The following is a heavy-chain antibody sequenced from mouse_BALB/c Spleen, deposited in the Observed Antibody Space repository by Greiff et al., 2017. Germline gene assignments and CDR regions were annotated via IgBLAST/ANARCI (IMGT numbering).Heavy chain of an antibody. V-gene: IGHV1-54*03. CDR3: ARGGHYEGAMDY. CDR1: GYAFTNYL. D-gene: IGHD2-4*01. J-gene: IGHJ4*01. CDR2: INPGSGGT. Sequence: VQLQQSGAELVRPGTSVKVSCKASGYAFTNYLIEWVKQRPGQGLEWIGVINPGSGGTNYNEKFKGKATLTADKSSSTAYMQLSSLTSDDSAVYFCARGGHYEGAMDYWGQGTSVTVSS.